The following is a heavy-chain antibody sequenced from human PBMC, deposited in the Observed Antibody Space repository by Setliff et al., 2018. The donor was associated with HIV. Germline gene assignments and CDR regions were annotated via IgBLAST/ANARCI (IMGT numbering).Heavy chain of an antibody. J-gene: IGHJ4*02. CDR3: ARRASTAEVFDY. CDR1: GYTFTTYS. D-gene: IGHD1-1*01. V-gene: IGHV1-3*04. CDR2: LRTGNGDT. Sequence: GASVKVSCKVPGYTFTTYSIHWVRQAPGQRPEWMGWLRTGNGDTSYSESLQGRVTFTSDTSANTAYMELRSLGSDDTAVYFCARRASTAEVFDYWGQGTLVTVSS.